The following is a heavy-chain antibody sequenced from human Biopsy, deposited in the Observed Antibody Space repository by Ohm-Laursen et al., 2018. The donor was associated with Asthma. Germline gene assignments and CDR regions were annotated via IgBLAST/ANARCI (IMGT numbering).Heavy chain of an antibody. Sequence: SLRLSCSAPGFTFGDYWMSWVRQVPGKGLEWVANIKHDGTEKNHVDSLKGRFTISRDNAKNSLYLQMNSLRAEDTAVYYCAKRRGYSGHDNDYWGQGTLVSVSS. D-gene: IGHD5-12*01. V-gene: IGHV3-7*01. CDR2: IKHDGTEK. CDR1: GFTFGDYW. CDR3: AKRRGYSGHDNDY. J-gene: IGHJ4*02.